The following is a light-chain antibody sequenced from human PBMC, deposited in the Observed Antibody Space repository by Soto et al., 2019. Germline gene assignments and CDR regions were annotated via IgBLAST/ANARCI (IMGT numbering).Light chain of an antibody. CDR1: QSISSY. Sequence: DIQMTQSPSSLSASVGDRVTITCRASQSISSYLTWYQQKPGKAPTLLIYAPSSSQSGVPSRFTGSGSGTHFTLTTSSLQPEDSATYYCQQSYSPPITFGQGTRLE. V-gene: IGKV1-39*01. CDR2: APS. J-gene: IGKJ5*01. CDR3: QQSYSPPIT.